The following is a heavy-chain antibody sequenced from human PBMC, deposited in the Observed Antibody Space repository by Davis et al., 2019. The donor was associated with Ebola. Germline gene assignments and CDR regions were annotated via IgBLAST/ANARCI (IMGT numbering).Heavy chain of an antibody. CDR1: GGSISSDAYY. V-gene: IGHV4-30-4*08. CDR3: ARTSQRLQFPAP. D-gene: IGHD4-11*01. Sequence: SETLSLTCSVSGGSISSDAYYWSWVRQPPGKGLEWIGYIYYSGNTYYNPSLQSRVTISVDTSKNQFSLKLMSVTAADTAVYYCARTSQRLQFPAPWGQGILVTVSS. CDR2: IYYSGNT. J-gene: IGHJ5*02.